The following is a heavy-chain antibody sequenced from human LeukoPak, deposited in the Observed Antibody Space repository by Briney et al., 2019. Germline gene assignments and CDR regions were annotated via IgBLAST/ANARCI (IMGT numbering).Heavy chain of an antibody. CDR1: GYTFTSYG. CDR2: ISTYNGDT. CDR3: ASSYYYDTSAYSDY. J-gene: IGHJ4*02. D-gene: IGHD3-22*01. Sequence: GASVKVSCKASGYTFTSYGINWVRQAPGQGLEWMGWISTYNGDTNYAQRLQGRVTMTTDTSTSTAYMELRSLSSHDTAVYYCASSYYYDTSAYSDYWGQGTLVIVSS. V-gene: IGHV1-18*01.